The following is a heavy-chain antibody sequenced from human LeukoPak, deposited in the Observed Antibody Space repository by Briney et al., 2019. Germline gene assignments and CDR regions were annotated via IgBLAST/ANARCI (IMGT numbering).Heavy chain of an antibody. CDR3: TRDKGMTLRYFDWPIPSGMDV. CDR1: GFTFSSYA. V-gene: IGHV3-30-3*01. J-gene: IGHJ6*02. D-gene: IGHD3-9*01. Sequence: GGSLRLSCAASGFTFSSYAMHWARQAPGKGLEWVAVISYDGSNKYYADSVKGRFTISRDNSKNTLYLQMNSLRAEDTAVYYCTRDKGMTLRYFDWPIPSGMDVWGQGTTVTVSS. CDR2: ISYDGSNK.